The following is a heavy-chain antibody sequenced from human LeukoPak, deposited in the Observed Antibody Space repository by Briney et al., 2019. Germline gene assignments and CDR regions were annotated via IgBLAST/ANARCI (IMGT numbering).Heavy chain of an antibody. CDR1: GFTLSSYD. CDR2: ISYDGSNK. D-gene: IGHD3-10*02. CDR3: ARVFVGENFDY. V-gene: IGHV3-30*03. Sequence: PGGSLRLSCAASGFTLSSYDMYWVRQAPGKGLEWVAVISYDGSNKYYADSVKGRFTTSRDNAKNELYLQMNSLRAEDTAVYFCARVFVGENFDYWGQGTLVTVSS. J-gene: IGHJ4*02.